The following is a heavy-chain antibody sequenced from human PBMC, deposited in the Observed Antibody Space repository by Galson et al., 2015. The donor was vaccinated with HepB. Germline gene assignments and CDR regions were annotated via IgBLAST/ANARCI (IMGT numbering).Heavy chain of an antibody. CDR2: ISGSGGST. CDR3: AKDLSVGPTVVNY. Sequence: SLRLSCAASGFTFSSYAMTWVRQAPGKGLEWVSGISGSGGSTDYADSVKGRFTISRDNPKNTLYLQMNSLRAEDTAVYYCAKDLSVGPTVVNYWGQGTLVTVSS. J-gene: IGHJ4*02. D-gene: IGHD1-26*01. V-gene: IGHV3-23*01. CDR1: GFTFSSYA.